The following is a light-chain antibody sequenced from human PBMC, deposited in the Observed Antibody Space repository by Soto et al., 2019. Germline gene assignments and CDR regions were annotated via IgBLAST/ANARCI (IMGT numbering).Light chain of an antibody. CDR3: QKFSSYSLN. CDR1: QSITSS. CDR2: DAS. V-gene: IGKV1-5*01. Sequence: DIQITDSPSSLAASVGGRFTITCRASQSITSSLAWYQQKPGKAPKLLIYDASSLESGVPSRFSGSGSGTDFTLTISRLEPEDFAVYYCQKFSSYSLNFGGGTKVDIK. J-gene: IGKJ4*01.